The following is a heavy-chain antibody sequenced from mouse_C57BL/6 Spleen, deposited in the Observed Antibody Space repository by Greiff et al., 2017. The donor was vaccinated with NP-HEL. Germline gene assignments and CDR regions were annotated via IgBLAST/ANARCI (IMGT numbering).Heavy chain of an antibody. J-gene: IGHJ3*01. D-gene: IGHD4-1*01. Sequence: EVQRVESGPELVKPGASVKMSCKASGYTFTDYTMHWVTQSHGKSLEWIGYINPNNGGTSYNQKFKGKATLTVNKSSSTAYMELRSLTSEDSAGEYCARSERGPFAYWGQGTLVTVSA. CDR2: INPNNGGT. V-gene: IGHV1-22*01. CDR1: GYTFTDYT. CDR3: ARSERGPFAY.